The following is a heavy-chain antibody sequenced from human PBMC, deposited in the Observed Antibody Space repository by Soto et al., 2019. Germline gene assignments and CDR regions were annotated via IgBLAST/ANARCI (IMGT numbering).Heavy chain of an antibody. CDR3: AKSLCRFGGCHPEFSF. Sequence: GGSLRLSCAASGFTFSSYGMHWVRQAPGKGLEWVAVIWYDGSNKYYADSVKGRFTISRDNSKNTLYLQMNFLRAEDTAVYYCAKSLCRFGGCHPEFSFWAQGTPVTV. D-gene: IGHD6-25*01. J-gene: IGHJ4*02. V-gene: IGHV3-33*06. CDR2: IWYDGSNK. CDR1: GFTFSSYG.